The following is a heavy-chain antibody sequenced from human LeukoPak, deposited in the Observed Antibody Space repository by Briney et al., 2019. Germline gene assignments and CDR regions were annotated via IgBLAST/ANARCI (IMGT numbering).Heavy chain of an antibody. Sequence: KPGGSLRLSCAASGFTFSDYYMSWIRQAPGKGLEWVSYISSSGSTIYYADSVKGRFTISRDNAKNSLYLQMNSLGAEHTAVYYCARSGCTNGVCYRALFDYWGQGTLVTVSS. D-gene: IGHD2-8*01. V-gene: IGHV3-11*04. CDR1: GFTFSDYY. CDR3: ARSGCTNGVCYRALFDY. CDR2: ISSSGSTI. J-gene: IGHJ4*02.